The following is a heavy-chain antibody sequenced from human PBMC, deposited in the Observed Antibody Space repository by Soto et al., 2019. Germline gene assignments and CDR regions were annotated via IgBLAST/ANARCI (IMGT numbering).Heavy chain of an antibody. CDR3: ARDVVVAGTTNPWDYYYGMDV. Sequence: QVQLVESGGGVVQPGRSLRLSCAASGFTFSSYGMHWVRQAPGKGLEWVAVIWYDGSNKYYADSVKGRFTISRDNSKNTLYLRMNSLRAEDTAVYYCARDVVVAGTTNPWDYYYGMDVWGQGTTVTVSS. CDR2: IWYDGSNK. J-gene: IGHJ6*02. CDR1: GFTFSSYG. V-gene: IGHV3-33*01. D-gene: IGHD2-15*01.